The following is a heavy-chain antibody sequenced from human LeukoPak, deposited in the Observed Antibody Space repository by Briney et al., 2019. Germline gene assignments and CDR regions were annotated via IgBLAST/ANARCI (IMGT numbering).Heavy chain of an antibody. J-gene: IGHJ4*02. Sequence: PGGSLRLSCAASGFTFSNLWMSWVRQAPGKGLEWISGISGSGASTYYADSVKGRFTISRDDSRNTLYLQMNSLRGDDTAVYYCAKDVGKWESLHFFDYWGQGTLVTVSS. CDR2: ISGSGAST. CDR1: GFTFSNLW. D-gene: IGHD1-26*01. CDR3: AKDVGKWESLHFFDY. V-gene: IGHV3-23*01.